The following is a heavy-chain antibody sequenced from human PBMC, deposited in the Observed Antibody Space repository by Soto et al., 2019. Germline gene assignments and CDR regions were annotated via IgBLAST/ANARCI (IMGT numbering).Heavy chain of an antibody. CDR2: ISRGGDNT. Sequence: GGSLRLSCAASGYTFNNFAMTWVLQAPWKGLEWVSAISRGGDNTYYADSVKGRFTISRDNSKNTLYLQMNSLRAEDTAIYYRAKDKFLESDSRGYLFDYWGQGTLVTVSS. D-gene: IGHD3-22*01. CDR1: GYTFNNFA. V-gene: IGHV3-23*01. J-gene: IGHJ4*02. CDR3: AKDKFLESDSRGYLFDY.